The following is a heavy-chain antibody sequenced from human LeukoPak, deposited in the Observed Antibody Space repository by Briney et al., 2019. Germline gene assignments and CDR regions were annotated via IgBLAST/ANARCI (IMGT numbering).Heavy chain of an antibody. Sequence: GESLQISCQGSGYSFTSYWIGWVRQMPGKGLEWMGIIYPGDSDTRYSPSFQGQVTISADKSISTAYQQWSSLKASDTAMYYCARHITMVRGVRYIDYWGQGTLVTVSS. CDR2: IYPGDSDT. CDR1: GYSFTSYW. CDR3: ARHITMVRGVRYIDY. J-gene: IGHJ4*02. D-gene: IGHD3-10*01. V-gene: IGHV5-51*01.